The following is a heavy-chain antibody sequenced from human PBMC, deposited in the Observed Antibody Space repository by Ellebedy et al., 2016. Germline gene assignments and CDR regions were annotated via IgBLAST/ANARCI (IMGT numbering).Heavy chain of an antibody. CDR2: INPNSGGT. CDR1: GYTFTGYY. D-gene: IGHD2-15*01. J-gene: IGHJ5*02. Sequence: ASVKVSXXASGYTFTGYYMHWVRQAPGQGLEWMGWINPNSGGTNYAQKFQGRVTMTRDTSISTAYMELSRLRSDDTAVYYCARGVVVTADNWFDPWGQGTLVTVSS. V-gene: IGHV1-2*02. CDR3: ARGVVVTADNWFDP.